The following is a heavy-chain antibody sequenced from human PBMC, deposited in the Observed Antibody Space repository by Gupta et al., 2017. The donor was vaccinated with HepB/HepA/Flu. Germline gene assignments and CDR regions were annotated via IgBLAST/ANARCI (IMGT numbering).Heavy chain of an antibody. CDR3: AKVEGGTATAYFDY. Sequence: EVQLLESGGGLVQPGGSLRLSCAASGFTFSNYALKWVRQVPGKGLGWVSSISVSGGSTYNADSVKGRFTISRDNSKNTLFLQMNSLRAEDTAVYYCAKVEGGTATAYFDYWGQGTLVTVSS. CDR1: GFTFSNYA. V-gene: IGHV3-23*01. D-gene: IGHD3-16*01. J-gene: IGHJ4*02. CDR2: ISVSGGST.